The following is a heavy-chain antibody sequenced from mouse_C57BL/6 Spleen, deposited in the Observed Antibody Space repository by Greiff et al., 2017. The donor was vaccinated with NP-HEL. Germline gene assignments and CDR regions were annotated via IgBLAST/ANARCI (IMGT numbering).Heavy chain of an antibody. CDR1: GYTFTDYE. V-gene: IGHV1-15*01. CDR2: IDPETGGT. D-gene: IGHD2-4*01. Sequence: VQLQQSGAELVRPGASVTLSCKASGYTFTDYEMHWVKQTPVHGLEWIGAIDPETGGTAYNQKFKGKAILTADKSSSTAYMELRSLTSEDAAVYYCTRKEYDYDRGYYYAMDYWGQGTSVTVSS. J-gene: IGHJ4*01. CDR3: TRKEYDYDRGYYYAMDY.